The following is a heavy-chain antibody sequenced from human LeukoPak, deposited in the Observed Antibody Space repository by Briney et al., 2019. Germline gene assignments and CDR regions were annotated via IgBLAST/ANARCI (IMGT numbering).Heavy chain of an antibody. CDR1: GGSMRTYL. J-gene: IGHJ4*02. V-gene: IGHV4-4*07. D-gene: IGHD1-14*01. CDR2: IYSSGNT. Sequence: SETLSLTCTVSGGSMRTYLWTWIRQPAGKGLDWIGRIYSSGNTNYNPSLKSRVTMSVDTSKNQFSLRLSSVTAADTAVYYCARETMAQGGPYVAYWGQGTLVTVSS. CDR3: ARETMAQGGPYVAY.